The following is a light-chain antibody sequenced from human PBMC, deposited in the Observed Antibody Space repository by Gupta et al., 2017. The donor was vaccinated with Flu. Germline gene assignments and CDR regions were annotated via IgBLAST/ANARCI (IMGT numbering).Light chain of an antibody. CDR3: QQDSNWWS. CDR1: RVGSNY. Sequence: ATCLSPPEETAPSCGRGRRVGSNYLAWYQQKPGQAPRLIIYDASSRATGISARFSGSGSGTDFTLTSSRREPEDFAVYYGQQDSNWWSFGQGTKVEIK. J-gene: IGKJ1*01. V-gene: IGKV3D-20*02. CDR2: DAS.